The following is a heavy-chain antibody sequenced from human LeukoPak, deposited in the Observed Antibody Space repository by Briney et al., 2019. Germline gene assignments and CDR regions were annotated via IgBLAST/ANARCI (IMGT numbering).Heavy chain of an antibody. CDR1: GYTFTSYD. V-gene: IGHV1-8*01. CDR2: MNPNSGNT. J-gene: IGHJ3*02. CDR3: ARGDVVVVAAGFDAFDI. D-gene: IGHD2-15*01. Sequence: GASVKVSCKASGYTFTSYDINWVRQATGQGLEWMGWMNPNSGNTGYAQKFQGRVTMTRNTSISTAYMELSSLRSDDTAVYYCARGDVVVVAAGFDAFDIWGQGTMVTVSS.